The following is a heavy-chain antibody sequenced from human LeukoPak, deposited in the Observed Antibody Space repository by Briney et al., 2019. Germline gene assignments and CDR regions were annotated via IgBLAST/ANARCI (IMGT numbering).Heavy chain of an antibody. D-gene: IGHD3-16*01. CDR2: INHNGNVN. V-gene: IGHV3-7*03. Sequence: GGSLRLSCAASGFTFNSYWMNWARQAPGKGLEWVASINHNGNVNYYVDSVKGRFTISRDNTKNSLYLQMSNLRAEDTAVYFCARGGGLDVWGQGATVTVSS. J-gene: IGHJ6*02. CDR3: ARGGGLDV. CDR1: GFTFNSYW.